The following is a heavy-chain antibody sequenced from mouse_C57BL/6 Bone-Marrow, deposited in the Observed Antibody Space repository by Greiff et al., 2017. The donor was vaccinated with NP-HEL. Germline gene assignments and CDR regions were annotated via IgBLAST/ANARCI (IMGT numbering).Heavy chain of an antibody. J-gene: IGHJ2*01. D-gene: IGHD2-5*01. CDR1: GYTFTSYW. V-gene: IGHV1-64*01. CDR3: ARRRVKTLYFDY. Sequence: QVQLQQPGAELVKPGASVKLSCKASGYTFTSYWMHWVTQRPGQGLEWIGMIHPNSGSTNYNEKFKSKATLTVDKSSSTAYMQLSSLTSEDSAVYYCARRRVKTLYFDYWGQGTTLTVSS. CDR2: IHPNSGST.